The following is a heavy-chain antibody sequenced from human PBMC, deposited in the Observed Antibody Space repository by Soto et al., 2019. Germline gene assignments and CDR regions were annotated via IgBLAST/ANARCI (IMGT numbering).Heavy chain of an antibody. CDR1: GGTFSSYT. CDR3: ARAPQGIAARPGYFDY. J-gene: IGHJ4*02. Sequence: QVQLVQSGAEVKKPGSSVKVSCKASGGTFSSYTISWVRQAPGQGLEWMGRIIPILGIANYAQKFQGRVTITADKSTSTAYMEQSSLKSEDTAVYCCARAPQGIAARPGYFDYWGEGTLVTVSS. V-gene: IGHV1-69*02. CDR2: IIPILGIA. D-gene: IGHD6-6*01.